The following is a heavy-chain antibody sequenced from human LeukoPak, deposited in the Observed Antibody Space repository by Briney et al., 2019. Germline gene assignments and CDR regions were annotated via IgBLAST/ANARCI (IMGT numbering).Heavy chain of an antibody. CDR2: INHSGST. CDR1: GGSFSGYY. D-gene: IGHD3-10*01. J-gene: IGHJ4*02. V-gene: IGHV4-34*01. CDR3: ARRRRLGISTMARGVIPYYFDY. Sequence: SETLSLTCAVYGGSFSGYYWSWIRQPPGKGREWIGEINHSGSTNYNPSLKSRVTISVDTSKNQFSLKLSSVTAADTAVYYCARRRRLGISTMARGVIPYYFDYWGQGTLVTVSS.